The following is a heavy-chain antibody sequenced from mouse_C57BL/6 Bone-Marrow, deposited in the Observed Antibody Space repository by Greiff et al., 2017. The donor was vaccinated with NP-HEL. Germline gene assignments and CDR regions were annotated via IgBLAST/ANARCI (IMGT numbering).Heavy chain of an antibody. CDR1: GYTFTSYW. V-gene: IGHV1-59*01. CDR2: IDPSDSYT. CDR3: ARGGNWFAY. D-gene: IGHD2-1*01. Sequence: QVQLQQPGAELVRPGTSVKLSCKASGYTFTSYWMHWVKQRPGQGLEWIGVIDPSDSYTNYTQKFKGKATLTVDTSSSTAYMQLSSLTSEDSAVYYCARGGNWFAYWGQGTLVTVSA. J-gene: IGHJ3*01.